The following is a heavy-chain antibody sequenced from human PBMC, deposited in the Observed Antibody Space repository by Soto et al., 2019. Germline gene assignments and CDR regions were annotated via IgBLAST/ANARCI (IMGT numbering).Heavy chain of an antibody. CDR1: GYTFTSYA. V-gene: IGHV1-3*01. CDR3: ARDLAKIVVVPAAMDY. J-gene: IGHJ4*02. CDR2: INAGNGNT. D-gene: IGHD2-2*01. Sequence: ASVKVSCKASGYTFTSYAMHWVRQAPGQRLEWMGWINAGNGNTKYSQKFQGRVTITRDTSASTAYMELSSLRSEDTAVYYCARDLAKIVVVPAAMDYWGQGTPVTVSS.